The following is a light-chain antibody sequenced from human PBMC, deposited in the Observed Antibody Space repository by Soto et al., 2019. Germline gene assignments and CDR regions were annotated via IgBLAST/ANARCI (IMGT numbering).Light chain of an antibody. V-gene: IGKV3-15*01. CDR3: QEYNNWRPIT. CDR2: GAS. Sequence: IVMTQSPATLSVSPGERATLSCRASQSISSKLAWYQQKPGQAPRLLIYGASTRATGIPVRFSGSGSGTEFTLTISSLQSEDFAVYYCQEYNNWRPITFGGGNKVEIK. CDR1: QSISSK. J-gene: IGKJ4*01.